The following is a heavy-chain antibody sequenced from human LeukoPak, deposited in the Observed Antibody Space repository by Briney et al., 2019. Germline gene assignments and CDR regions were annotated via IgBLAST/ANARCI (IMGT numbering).Heavy chain of an antibody. CDR2: VNHSGYT. J-gene: IGHJ4*02. CDR3: ARMTTGHDF. CDR1: GTCFSSYY. Sequence: PSETLSLTCAVSGTCFSSYYWSWIRQPPGKGLEWIGEVNHSGYTNDNPSLKSRVTISVDTSKNQFSLRLRSVTAADTAVYFCARMTTGHDFWGQGTLVTVSS. V-gene: IGHV4-34*01. D-gene: IGHD4-17*01.